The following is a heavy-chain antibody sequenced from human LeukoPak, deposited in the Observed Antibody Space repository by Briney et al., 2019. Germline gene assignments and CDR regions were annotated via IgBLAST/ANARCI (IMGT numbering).Heavy chain of an antibody. D-gene: IGHD3-22*01. J-gene: IGHJ6*02. CDR3: ARVPMYYYDSSGYYYPYYYYYYGMDV. CDR1: GFTFSSYW. V-gene: IGHV3-74*01. CDR2: IYSDGSST. Sequence: PGGSLRLSCAASGFTFSSYWMHWVRQAPGKGLVWVSRIYSDGSSTSYADSVKGRFTISRDNAKNTLYLQMNSLRAEDTAVYYCARVPMYYYDSSGYYYPYYYYYYGMDVWGQGTTVTVSS.